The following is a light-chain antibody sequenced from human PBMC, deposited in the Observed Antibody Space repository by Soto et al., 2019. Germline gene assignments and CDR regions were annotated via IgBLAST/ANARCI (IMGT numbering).Light chain of an antibody. V-gene: IGKV1-9*01. J-gene: IGKJ4*01. CDR3: QQLNHYPLT. CDR1: QDITSY. CDR2: AAS. Sequence: DIQLTQSPSFLSASVGDRVTITCRASQDITSYLAWYQQKPGKAPKLLIYAASTLQSGVPPRFSGSESGTEFTLTISSLLPEDFATYYCQQLNHYPLTFGGGTKVEIK.